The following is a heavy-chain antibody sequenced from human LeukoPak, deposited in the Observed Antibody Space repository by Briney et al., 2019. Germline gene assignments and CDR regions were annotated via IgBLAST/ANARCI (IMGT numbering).Heavy chain of an antibody. J-gene: IGHJ4*02. V-gene: IGHV3-21*01. Sequence: MPGGSLRLSCAASGITFSSYSMNWVRQAPGKGLEWVSSISSSSSYIYYADSVKGRFTISRDNAKNSLYLQVNSLRAEDTAVYYCARDGFSSSWYSILWGQRTLVTVSS. CDR1: GITFSSYS. D-gene: IGHD6-13*01. CDR2: ISSSSSYI. CDR3: ARDGFSSSWYSIL.